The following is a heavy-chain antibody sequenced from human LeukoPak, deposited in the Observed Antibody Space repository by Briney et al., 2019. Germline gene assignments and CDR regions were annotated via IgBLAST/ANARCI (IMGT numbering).Heavy chain of an antibody. D-gene: IGHD2-2*01. Sequence: PSETLSLTCTVSGGSISSCSYYWGWIPQPPGKGLGWIGSIFYSRSTYYNPSLKSRVTISVDTSKNQFSLKLSSVTAADTAVYYCASLLYCSSTSCSPNFDYWGQGTLVTVSS. CDR3: ASLLYCSSTSCSPNFDY. V-gene: IGHV4-39*01. J-gene: IGHJ4*02. CDR2: IFYSRST. CDR1: GGSISSCSYY.